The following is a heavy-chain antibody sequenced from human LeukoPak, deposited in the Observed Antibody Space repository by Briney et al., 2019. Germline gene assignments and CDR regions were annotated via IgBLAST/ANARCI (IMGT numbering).Heavy chain of an antibody. CDR3: ARSYYYDSSGYYAFDY. CDR1: GFTFSTYA. D-gene: IGHD3-22*01. V-gene: IGHV3-64*01. Sequence: GGSLRLSCAASGFTFSTYAIHWVRQAPGKGLEYVSTISSNGGSTYYANSVKGRFTISRDNSKNTLYLQMGSLRAEDMAVYYCARSYYYDSSGYYAFDYRGQGTLVTVSS. CDR2: ISSNGGST. J-gene: IGHJ4*02.